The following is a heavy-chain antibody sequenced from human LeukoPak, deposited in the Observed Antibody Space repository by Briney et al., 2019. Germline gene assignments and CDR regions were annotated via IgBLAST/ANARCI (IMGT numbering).Heavy chain of an antibody. J-gene: IGHJ4*02. D-gene: IGHD3-22*01. CDR2: INWSGVSI. CDR1: GFTVDDFG. V-gene: IGHV3-20*04. Sequence: PGGSLRLSCAASGFTVDDFGMSWVRQAPGKGLEWVSGINWSGVSIGYADSVKGRFSISRDNAKNSLYLRMNSLGADDTALYYCMRDHRDRSGYYSNNDYWGQGTLVTVSS. CDR3: MRDHRDRSGYYSNNDY.